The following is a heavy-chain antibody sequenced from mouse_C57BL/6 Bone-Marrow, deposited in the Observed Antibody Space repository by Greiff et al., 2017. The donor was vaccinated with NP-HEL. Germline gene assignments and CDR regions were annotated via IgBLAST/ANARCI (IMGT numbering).Heavy chain of an antibody. CDR2: ISPRDGST. CDR3: ARGSSHGYYFDY. V-gene: IGHV1-85*01. CDR1: GYTFTSYD. Sequence: QVQLQQSGPELVKPGASVKLSCKASGYTFTSYDINWVKQRPGQGLEWIGWISPRDGSTKYNEKFKGKATLTVYTSSSTAYMELHSLTSEDSAVYFCARGSSHGYYFDYWGQGTTLTVSS. J-gene: IGHJ2*01. D-gene: IGHD1-1*01.